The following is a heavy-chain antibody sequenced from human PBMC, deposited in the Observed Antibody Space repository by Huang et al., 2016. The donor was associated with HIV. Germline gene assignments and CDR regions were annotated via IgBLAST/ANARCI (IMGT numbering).Heavy chain of an antibody. CDR2: IHHNGKS. V-gene: IGHV4-34*02. D-gene: IGHD3-10*01. J-gene: IGHJ4*02. Sequence: QVQLKQWGAGLLKPSETLSLTCAVYGGAFRGSSWTWIRPFPEKGLEWIGDIHHNGKSMYKPAISARVTISTDTSKNHFSLHLTAVSAADTALYDCARGFNYYASDDLGVYYFDSWGLGTLVTVSP. CDR1: GGAFRGSS. CDR3: ARGFNYYASDDLGVYYFDS.